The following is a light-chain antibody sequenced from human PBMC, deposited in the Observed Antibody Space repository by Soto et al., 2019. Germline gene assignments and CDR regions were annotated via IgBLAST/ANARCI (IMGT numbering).Light chain of an antibody. CDR1: QSIGDS. Sequence: DIQMTQSPSTLSASVGYRFTITCRASQSIGDSLAWYQQKPGTAPKLLIYDASNLQSGVPSRFSGGGSGTDFTLTITSLQPDDLATYFCQQCYTVPYTFGQGTKVDIK. CDR2: DAS. V-gene: IGKV1-5*01. J-gene: IGKJ2*01. CDR3: QQCYTVPYT.